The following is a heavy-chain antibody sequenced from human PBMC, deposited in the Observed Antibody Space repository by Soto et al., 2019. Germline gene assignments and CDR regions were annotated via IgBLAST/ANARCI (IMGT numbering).Heavy chain of an antibody. Sequence: GESLKISCKGSGYSFTSYWISWVRQMPGKGLEWMGRIDPSDSYTNYSPSFQGHVTISADKSISTAYLQWSSLKASDTAMYYCARQRRGYRYETDYWGQGTLVTVSS. CDR2: IDPSDSYT. CDR3: ARQRRGYRYETDY. CDR1: GYSFTSYW. D-gene: IGHD5-12*01. J-gene: IGHJ4*02. V-gene: IGHV5-10-1*01.